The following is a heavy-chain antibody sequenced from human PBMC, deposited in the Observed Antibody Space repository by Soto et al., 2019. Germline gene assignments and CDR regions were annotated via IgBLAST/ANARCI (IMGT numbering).Heavy chain of an antibody. J-gene: IGHJ5*02. D-gene: IGHD2-15*01. Sequence: SGQECSKDSCYTFTTPAIYWGRQAHLQRPEWMGWMNPADGHTNYSPKLQDRRRISIHTSANTAYLDVRRLQSEDTALYFRGREGNSLFRELVGWFDPWGPGTQVTVSS. V-gene: IGHV1-3*01. CDR2: MNPADGHT. CDR1: CYTFTTPA. CDR3: GREGNSLFRELVGWFDP.